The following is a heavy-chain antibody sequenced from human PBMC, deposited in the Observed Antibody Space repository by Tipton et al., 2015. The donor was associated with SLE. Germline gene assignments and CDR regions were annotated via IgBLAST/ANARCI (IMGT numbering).Heavy chain of an antibody. CDR3: ARDHPVAGPFDY. CDR2: MYYIGNT. Sequence: TLSLTCAVSGGTISISRFSWGWILEPPGKGREWMGSMYYIGNTYDKPSLKSRVTHSVDTSKNQFSLKLSAVTAAEPAVYYCARDHPVAGPFDYWGQGTLVTVSS. D-gene: IGHD6-19*01. J-gene: IGHJ4*02. V-gene: IGHV4-39*07. CDR1: GGTISISRFS.